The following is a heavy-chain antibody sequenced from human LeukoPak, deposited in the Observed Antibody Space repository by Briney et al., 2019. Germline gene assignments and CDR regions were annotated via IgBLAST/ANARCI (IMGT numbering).Heavy chain of an antibody. CDR1: GFTLDDYA. Sequence: PGRSLRLSCAASGFTLDDYAMHWVRQTPGKGLEWVSGISWNSGNIDYADSVKGRFTISRDNAKNSLYLQMNSLRAEGTALYYCAKGRGYNYGYIFGYFDYWGQGTLVTVSS. CDR2: ISWNSGNI. CDR3: AKGRGYNYGYIFGYFDY. J-gene: IGHJ4*02. D-gene: IGHD5-18*01. V-gene: IGHV3-9*01.